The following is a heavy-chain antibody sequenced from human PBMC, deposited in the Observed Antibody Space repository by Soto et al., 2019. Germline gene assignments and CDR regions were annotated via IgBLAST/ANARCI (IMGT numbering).Heavy chain of an antibody. V-gene: IGHV4-39*01. J-gene: IGHJ4*02. CDR1: GGSISSVDYY. CDR2: MNYDGNT. CDR3: ARQLHASDPVDYYDSSFYFSPPLDY. D-gene: IGHD3-22*01. Sequence: PSETLSLTCTVSGGSISSVDYYWGWIRQPPGKGLEWIGSMNYDGNTYYNPSLKSRLIISVDTSKNQFSLRLSSVTAADTAVYYCARQLHASDPVDYYDSSFYFSPPLDYWGQGTLVTVSS.